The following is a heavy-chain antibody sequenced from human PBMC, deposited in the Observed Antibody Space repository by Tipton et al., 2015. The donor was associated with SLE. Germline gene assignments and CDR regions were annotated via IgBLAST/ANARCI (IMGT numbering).Heavy chain of an antibody. CDR1: GGPISSANYY. V-gene: IGHV4-39*07. J-gene: IGHJ4*02. CDR3: ARAYHYDLLTGLDY. Sequence: TLSLTCTVSGGPISSANYYWGWIRQPPGKGLEWIGSVYYSGNTYYNPSLKSRVTISLDASKNQFSLKLRSVTAADSAVYYCARAYHYDLLTGLDYWGQGTLVTVSS. D-gene: IGHD3-9*01. CDR2: VYYSGNT.